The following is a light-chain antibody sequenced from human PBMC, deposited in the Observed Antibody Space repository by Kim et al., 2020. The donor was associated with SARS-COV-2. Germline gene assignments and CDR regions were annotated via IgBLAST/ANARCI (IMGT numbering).Light chain of an antibody. V-gene: IGLV2-11*01. CDR2: DVS. CDR1: RSDFGGYNY. CDR3: CSYAGSDTLV. Sequence: QSALTQPRSVSGSPGQSVTISCTGTRSDFGGYNYVSWYQQHPGKAPKLMIYDVSKRPSGVPDRFSGSKSGNTASLTISGLQAEDEADYYCCSYAGSDTLVFGGGTQLTVL. J-gene: IGLJ2*01.